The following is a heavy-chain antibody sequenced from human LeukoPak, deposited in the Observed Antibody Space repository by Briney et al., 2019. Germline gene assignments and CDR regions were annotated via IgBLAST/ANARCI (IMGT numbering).Heavy chain of an antibody. D-gene: IGHD5-12*01. CDR1: GYTFTSYG. CDR2: ISAYNGNT. CDR3: ARDKDIVATIQNYGMDV. Sequence: ASVKVSCKASGYTFTSYGISWVRQAPGQGLEWMGWISAYNGNTNYAQKLQGRVTMTTDTSTSAAYMELRSLRSDDTAVYYCARDKDIVATIQNYGMDVWGQGTTVTVSS. J-gene: IGHJ6*02. V-gene: IGHV1-18*01.